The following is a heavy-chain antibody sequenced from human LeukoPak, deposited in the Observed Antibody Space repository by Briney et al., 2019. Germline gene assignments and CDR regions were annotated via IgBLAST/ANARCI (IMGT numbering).Heavy chain of an antibody. Sequence: ASVKVSCKASGHTFTTYGISWVRQAPGQGLEWMGWISAFNGNTNYAQNLQGRVTMTTDTPTSTAYMELRSLRSDDTAVYYCATRRKGITIFGVVIIPVLWWGQGTLVTVSS. V-gene: IGHV1-18*01. CDR2: ISAFNGNT. CDR1: GHTFTTYG. J-gene: IGHJ4*02. D-gene: IGHD3-3*01. CDR3: ATRRKGITIFGVVIIPVLW.